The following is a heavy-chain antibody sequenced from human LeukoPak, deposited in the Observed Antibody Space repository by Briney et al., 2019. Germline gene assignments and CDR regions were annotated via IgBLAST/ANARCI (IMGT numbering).Heavy chain of an antibody. Sequence: GGSLRLSCGASGFTSSWYVMHWVRQAVGKGLEGWLALGTAGDPYYAGSVTGRFSISSENAKYSLYLQRNSLRAGDTAVYYCARERAAYGMDVWGRGTTVTVSS. J-gene: IGHJ6*02. D-gene: IGHD6-25*01. CDR3: ARERAAYGMDV. CDR1: GFTSSWYV. CDR2: LGTAGDP. V-gene: IGHV3-13*05.